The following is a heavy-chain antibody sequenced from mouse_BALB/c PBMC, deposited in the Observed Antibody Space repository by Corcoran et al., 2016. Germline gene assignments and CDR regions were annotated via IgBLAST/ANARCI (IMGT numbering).Heavy chain of an antibody. Sequence: QVQLQQSGAELATPGASVNMSCKASGYTFTTYWINWVKQRPGQGLKWIGYVNPTTGYTDCNQRFKDKATLTEDKSSSTAYMQLSSLTSEDSAVYYCARSPIGTIDYWGQGTTLTVSS. CDR1: GYTFTTYW. V-gene: IGHV1-4*01. J-gene: IGHJ2*01. CDR3: ARSPIGTIDY. D-gene: IGHD4-1*02. CDR2: VNPTTGYT.